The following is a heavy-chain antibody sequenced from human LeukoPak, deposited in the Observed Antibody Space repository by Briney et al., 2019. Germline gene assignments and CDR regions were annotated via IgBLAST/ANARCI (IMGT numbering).Heavy chain of an antibody. CDR1: GFTFSSYA. Sequence: KPGRSLRLSCAASGFTFSSYAMHWVRQAPGKGLEWVAVISYDGSNKYYADSVKGRFTISRDNSKNTLYLQMNSLRAEDTAVYYCVRSYGFSYFDYWGQGTLVTVSS. V-gene: IGHV3-30*04. J-gene: IGHJ4*02. CDR2: ISYDGSNK. D-gene: IGHD5-18*01. CDR3: VRSYGFSYFDY.